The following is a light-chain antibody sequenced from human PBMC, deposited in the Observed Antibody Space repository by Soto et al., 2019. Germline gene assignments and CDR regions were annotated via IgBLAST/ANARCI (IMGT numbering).Light chain of an antibody. CDR2: AAS. J-gene: IGKJ4*01. V-gene: IGKV1-9*01. CDR3: QQVNSYPLT. Sequence: DIQLTQSPAFLSASVGDRVTITCRASQGINNYLTWYQQKPGRAPKLLIYAASTLQSGVPSRFSGFGSGTKFTLTISGLRPEDFATYYCQQVNSYPLTFGGGTKVDIK. CDR1: QGINNY.